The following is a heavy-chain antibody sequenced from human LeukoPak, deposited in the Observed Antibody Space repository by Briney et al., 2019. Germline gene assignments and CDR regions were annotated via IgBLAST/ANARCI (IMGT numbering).Heavy chain of an antibody. J-gene: IGHJ5*02. CDR2: IIPIFGTA. CDR1: GGTFSSYA. V-gene: IGHV1-69*05. D-gene: IGHD3-3*01. CDR3: ARGRGAFWSGYYYGKNWFDP. Sequence: ASVKVSCKASGGTFSSYATSWVRQAPGQGLEWMGGIIPIFGTANYAQKFQGRVTITTDESTSTAYMELSSLRSEDTAVYYCARGRGAFWSGYYYGKNWFDPWGQGTLVTVSS.